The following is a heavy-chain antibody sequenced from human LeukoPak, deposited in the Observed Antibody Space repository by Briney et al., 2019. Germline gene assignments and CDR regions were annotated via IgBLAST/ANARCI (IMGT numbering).Heavy chain of an antibody. CDR3: AREPGGYCSSTSCYTGGFDY. CDR2: IYHSGST. V-gene: IGHV4-30-2*01. D-gene: IGHD2-2*01. Sequence: SQTLSLTCTVSGGSINSGGYYWSWIRQPPGKGLEWIGYIYHSGSTYYNPSLKSRVTISVDRSKNQFSLKLSSVTAADTAVYYCAREPGGYCSSTSCYTGGFDYWGQGTLVTVSS. J-gene: IGHJ4*02. CDR1: GGSINSGGYY.